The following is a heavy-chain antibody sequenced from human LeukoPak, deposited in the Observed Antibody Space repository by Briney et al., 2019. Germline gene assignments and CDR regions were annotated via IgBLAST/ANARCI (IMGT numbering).Heavy chain of an antibody. CDR2: ISGSGGTT. CDR1: GFTFSTYA. D-gene: IGHD3/OR15-3a*01. J-gene: IGHJ4*02. CDR3: ARWNTYGFQY. Sequence: GGSLRLSCAASGFTFSTYAMSWVRQAPGKGLEWVSAISGSGGTTYNADSVKGRFTISRDNAKNSLYLQMNSLRAEDTAVYYCARWNTYGFQYWGQGTLVTVSS. V-gene: IGHV3-23*01.